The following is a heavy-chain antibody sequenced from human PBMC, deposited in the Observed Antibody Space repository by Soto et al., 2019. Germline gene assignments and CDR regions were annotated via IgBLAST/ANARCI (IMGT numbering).Heavy chain of an antibody. CDR3: ARLEEGDRCSGGSCYSSWAFDI. Sequence: SETLSLTCTVSGGSISSSSYYWGWIRQPPGKGLEWIGSIYYSGSTYYNPSLKSRVTISVDTSKNQFSLKLSSVTAADTAVYYCARLEEGDRCSGGSCYSSWAFDIWGQGTMVTVSS. J-gene: IGHJ3*02. CDR1: GGSISSSSYY. V-gene: IGHV4-39*01. CDR2: IYYSGST. D-gene: IGHD2-15*01.